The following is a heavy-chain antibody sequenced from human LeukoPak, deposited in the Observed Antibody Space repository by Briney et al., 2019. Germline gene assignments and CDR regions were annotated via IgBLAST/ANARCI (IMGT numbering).Heavy chain of an antibody. CDR2: IKQDGSEK. CDR1: GFTFSSYW. D-gene: IGHD1-1*01. J-gene: IGHJ6*03. CDR3: AREGTYYYYMDV. V-gene: IGHV3-7*01. Sequence: GGSLRLSCAASGFTFSSYWMSWVRQAPGKGLEWVANIKQDGSEKFYVDSVKGRFTISRDNAKNPVYLQMNSLRDEDTAVYYCAREGTYYYYMDVWGKGTTVTVSS.